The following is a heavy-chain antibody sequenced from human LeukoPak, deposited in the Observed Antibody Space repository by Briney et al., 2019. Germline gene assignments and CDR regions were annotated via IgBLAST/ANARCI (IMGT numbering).Heavy chain of an antibody. CDR1: GYTFTGYY. CDR3: ARDSLYGSGSYWFDP. V-gene: IGHV1-2*02. D-gene: IGHD3-10*01. CDR2: INPNSGGT. J-gene: IGHJ5*02. Sequence: ASVKVSCKASGYTFTGYYMHWVRQAPGQGLEWMGWINPNSGGTNYAQKFQGRVTMTRDTSISTAYMELSRLRSDDTAVYYCARDSLYGSGSYWFDPWGQGTLVTVSS.